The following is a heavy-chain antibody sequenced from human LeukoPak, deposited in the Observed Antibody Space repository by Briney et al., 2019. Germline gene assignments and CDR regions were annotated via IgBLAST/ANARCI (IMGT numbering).Heavy chain of an antibody. CDR3: ARGGSDTAMAHDY. Sequence: QPGGSLRLSCAASGFTFSNHWMHCVRQAPGKGLMWVSRINRGGSRTDYADSVKGRFTISRDDAKNTLYLQLNSLRAEDTAVYFCARGGSDTAMAHDYWGQGTLVTVSS. CDR1: GFTFSNHW. CDR2: INRGGSRT. J-gene: IGHJ4*02. V-gene: IGHV3-74*01. D-gene: IGHD5-18*01.